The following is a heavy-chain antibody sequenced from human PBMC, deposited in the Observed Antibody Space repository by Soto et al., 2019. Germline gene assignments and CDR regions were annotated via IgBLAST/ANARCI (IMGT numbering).Heavy chain of an antibody. Sequence: PSETLSLTCTVSGASISSYYWGWIRQPPGKGLEWIGHMYHSGTTNYNSSLKSRVTISVDTSKNQFSLKLSSVTAADTAVYYCARDARGRYFDYWGQGTLVTVSS. CDR1: GASISSYY. D-gene: IGHD3-10*01. J-gene: IGHJ4*02. CDR2: MYHSGTT. V-gene: IGHV4-59*12. CDR3: ARDARGRYFDY.